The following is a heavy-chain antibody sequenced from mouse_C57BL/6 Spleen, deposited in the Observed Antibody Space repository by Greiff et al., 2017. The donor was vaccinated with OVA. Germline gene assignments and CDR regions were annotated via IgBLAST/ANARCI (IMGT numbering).Heavy chain of an antibody. CDR2: INPGSGGT. J-gene: IGHJ4*01. Sequence: QVQLQQSGAELVRPGTSVKVSCKASGYAFTNYLIEWVKQRPGQGLEWIGVINPGSGGTNYNEKFKGKATLTADKSSSTAYMQLSSLTSEDSAVYFCARTLPNAMDYWGQGTSVTVSS. V-gene: IGHV1-54*01. CDR1: GYAFTNYL. CDR3: ARTLPNAMDY.